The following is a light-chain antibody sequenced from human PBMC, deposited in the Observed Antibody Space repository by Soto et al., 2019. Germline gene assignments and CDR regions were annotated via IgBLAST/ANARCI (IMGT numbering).Light chain of an antibody. CDR1: QSVSSN. J-gene: IGKJ4*01. V-gene: IGKV3-15*01. CDR2: GAS. CDR3: QQYNNWPPNLT. Sequence: ETGMTQSPATLSVSPGERATLSCRASQSVSSNLAWYQQKPAQAPRLLIYGASTRAPGIPARFSGSGSCIEFTLTISSLQSEDFAVYYCQQYNNWPPNLTFGGGTKVDIK.